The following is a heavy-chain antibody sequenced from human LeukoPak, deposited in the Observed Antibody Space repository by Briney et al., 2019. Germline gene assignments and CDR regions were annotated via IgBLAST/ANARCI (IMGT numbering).Heavy chain of an antibody. V-gene: IGHV1-69*04. J-gene: IGHJ3*02. CDR2: IIPILGIA. D-gene: IGHD2-2*01. Sequence: GASVKVSCKASGYTFTSYGISWVRQAPGQGLEWMGRIIPILGIANYAQKFQGRVTITADKSTSTAYMELSSLRSEDTAVYYCARSSTSCYQLPCDAFDIWGQGTMVTVSS. CDR3: ARSSTSCYQLPCDAFDI. CDR1: GYTFTSYG.